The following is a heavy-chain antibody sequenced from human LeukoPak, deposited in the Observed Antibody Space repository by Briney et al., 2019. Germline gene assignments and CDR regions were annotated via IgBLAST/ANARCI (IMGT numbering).Heavy chain of an antibody. V-gene: IGHV3-21*01. CDR3: ARDLTAVGIDY. CDR2: ISSSSSYI. CDR1: GFTFSSYS. J-gene: IGHJ4*02. D-gene: IGHD6-19*01. Sequence: GGSLRLSCAASGFTFSSYSMNWVRQAPGKGLEWVSSISSSSSYIYYADSVKGRFTISRDNAKNSLYLQMNGLRAEDTAVYYCARDLTAVGIDYWGQGTLVTVSS.